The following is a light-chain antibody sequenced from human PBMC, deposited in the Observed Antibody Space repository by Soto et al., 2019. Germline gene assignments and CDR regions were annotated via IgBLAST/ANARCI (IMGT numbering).Light chain of an antibody. CDR2: EVS. CDR1: SSDVGGYNY. J-gene: IGLJ1*01. Sequence: QSVLTQPPSASGSPGQSVTISCTGTSSDVGGYNYVSWYQQHPGKAPKLMIYEVSKRPSGVPDRFSGSKSGNTASLTVSGLQAEDEADYYCSSPKVFGTGTKATVL. V-gene: IGLV2-8*01. CDR3: SSPKV.